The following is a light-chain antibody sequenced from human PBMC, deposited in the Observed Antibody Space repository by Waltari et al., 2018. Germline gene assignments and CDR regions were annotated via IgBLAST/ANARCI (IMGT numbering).Light chain of an antibody. CDR2: DIS. Sequence: QVVVTQEPSLTVSPGGTVTLTCGASTGAVTRKQIPYWFQQKPAEAPRTLIYDISNRYSSTPARFSGSLLEGNAALTLSGALPEDEDEYYCFLSSRGARVFGGGTKLTVL. CDR3: FLSSRGARV. J-gene: IGLJ3*02. CDR1: TGAVTRKQI. V-gene: IGLV7-46*01.